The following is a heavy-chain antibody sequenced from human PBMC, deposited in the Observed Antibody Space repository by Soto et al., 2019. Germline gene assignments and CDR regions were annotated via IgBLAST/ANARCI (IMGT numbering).Heavy chain of an antibody. CDR2: ISGSGGRT. Sequence: EVQVLESGGALIQPGGSLRLSCAVSGVTFSRYAMTWVRQAPGKGLEWVSAISGSGGRTYYADSVKGRFTIARDISRKTLFLQMNSLRAEERAVYYCGRVLNGAYIRAFDFWGQGIMVTVSS. CDR1: GVTFSRYA. J-gene: IGHJ3*01. CDR3: GRVLNGAYIRAFDF. V-gene: IGHV3-23*01. D-gene: IGHD2-8*01.